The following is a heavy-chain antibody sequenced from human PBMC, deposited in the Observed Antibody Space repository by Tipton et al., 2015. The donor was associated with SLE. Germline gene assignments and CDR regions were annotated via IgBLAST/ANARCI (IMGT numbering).Heavy chain of an antibody. V-gene: IGHV1-2*06. J-gene: IGHJ3*01. CDR3: ARGGLFAFDL. CDR2: INPNTGGP. Sequence: QSGAEVKKPGASVKVSCKASGYTFTGYYIHWVRQAPGQGLEWMGRINPNTGGPNFAQRFQGRVTLTRDASIGTAYMELSRLRSDDTAMYYCARGGLFAFDLWGQGTRVTVSS. CDR1: GYTFTGYY.